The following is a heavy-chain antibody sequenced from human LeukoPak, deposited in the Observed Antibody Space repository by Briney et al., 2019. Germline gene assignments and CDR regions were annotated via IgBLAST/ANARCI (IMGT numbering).Heavy chain of an antibody. CDR2: INWNGGST. V-gene: IGHV3-20*04. Sequence: GGSLRLSCAASGFTFDDYGMSWVRQAPGKGLEWVSGINWNGGSTGYADSVEGRFTISRDNAKNTLYLQMNSLRAEDTAVYYCAKNYYDSSGLYWGQGTLVTVSS. J-gene: IGHJ4*02. D-gene: IGHD3-22*01. CDR1: GFTFDDYG. CDR3: AKNYYDSSGLY.